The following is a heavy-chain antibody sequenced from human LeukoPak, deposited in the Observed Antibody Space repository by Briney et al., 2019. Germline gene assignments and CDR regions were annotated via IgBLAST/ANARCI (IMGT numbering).Heavy chain of an antibody. CDR1: GLTFSSYS. CDR3: TRGFDISDY. Sequence: GGSLRLSCAVSGLTFSSYSMNWVRQAPGKGLEWVSYISSSGGKTYYADSVKGRFTISRDNAKNSLYLQMNSLRVEDTAMYYCTRGFDISDYWGQGTVVTVSS. D-gene: IGHD3-3*02. J-gene: IGHJ4*02. CDR2: ISSSGGKT. V-gene: IGHV3-48*04.